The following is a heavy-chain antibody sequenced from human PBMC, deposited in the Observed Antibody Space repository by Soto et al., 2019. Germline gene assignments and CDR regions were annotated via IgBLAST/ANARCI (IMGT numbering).Heavy chain of an antibody. V-gene: IGHV3-15*01. CDR2: IKAKTDGGTI. Sequence: GGSLRLSCLGSGFTFTYAWMSWVRHVPGKGLEWVGRIKAKTDGGTIDYAAPVQGRFTISRDDSKNTLYLQMNSLKTEDTAVYYCTTDGGYNFGYWFDPWGQGTLVTVYS. CDR1: GFTFTYAW. J-gene: IGHJ5*02. D-gene: IGHD5-18*01. CDR3: TTDGGYNFGYWFDP.